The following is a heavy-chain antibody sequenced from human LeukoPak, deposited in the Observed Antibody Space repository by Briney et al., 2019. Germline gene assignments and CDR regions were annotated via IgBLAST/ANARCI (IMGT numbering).Heavy chain of an antibody. CDR3: AVSARVERVWHYFNY. CDR2: ISYDGSNK. Sequence: PGGSLRLSCAASGFSFSSYWMTWVRQAPGKGLEWVAVISYDGSNKYYADSVKGRFTISRDNSKNTLFLQMNSLRAEDTAVYYCAVSARVERVWHYFNYWGQGTLVTVSS. J-gene: IGHJ4*02. CDR1: GFSFSSYW. D-gene: IGHD6-6*01. V-gene: IGHV3-30*03.